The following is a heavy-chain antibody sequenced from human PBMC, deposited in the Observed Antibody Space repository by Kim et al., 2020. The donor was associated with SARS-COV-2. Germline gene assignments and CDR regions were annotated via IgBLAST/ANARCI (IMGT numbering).Heavy chain of an antibody. CDR3: ANVNIAAAANYGMDV. CDR2: IIPIFGTA. Sequence: SVKVSCKASGGTFSSYAISWVRQAPGQGLEWMGGIIPIFGTANYAQKFQGRVTITADESTSTAYMELSSLISEDTAVYYCANVNIAAAANYGMDVWGQGTTVTVSS. J-gene: IGHJ6*02. V-gene: IGHV1-69*13. D-gene: IGHD6-25*01. CDR1: GGTFSSYA.